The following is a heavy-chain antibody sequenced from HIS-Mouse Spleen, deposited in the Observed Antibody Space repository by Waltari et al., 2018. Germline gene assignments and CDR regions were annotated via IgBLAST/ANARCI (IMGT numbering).Heavy chain of an antibody. V-gene: IGHV4-39*07. Sequence: QLQLQESGPGLVKPSATLSLTCTVFGGPISSSRYYWAWIRQPPGKGLEWLGSIYYSGSTYYNPSLKSRVTISVDTSKNQFSLKLSSVTAADTAVYYCAREIPYSSSWYDWYFDLWGRGTLVTVSS. CDR3: AREIPYSSSWYDWYFDL. J-gene: IGHJ2*01. D-gene: IGHD6-13*01. CDR2: IYYSGST. CDR1: GGPISSSRYY.